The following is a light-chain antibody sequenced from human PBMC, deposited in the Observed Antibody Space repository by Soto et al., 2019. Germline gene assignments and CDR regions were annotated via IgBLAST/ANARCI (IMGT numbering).Light chain of an antibody. CDR3: AAWDVTLNGLYV. CDR2: NNN. J-gene: IGLJ1*01. Sequence: QSVLTQPPSASGTPGQRVTISCSGSSSNIGSSSVNWYQQLPGTAPKLLIYNNNQWPSGVPDRFSGSKSGTSASLAISGLQSEDEADYYCAAWDVTLNGLYVFGTRTKVTVL. V-gene: IGLV1-44*01. CDR1: SSNIGSSS.